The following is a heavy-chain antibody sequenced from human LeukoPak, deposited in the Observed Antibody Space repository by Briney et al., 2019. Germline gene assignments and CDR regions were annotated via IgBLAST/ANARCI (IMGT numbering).Heavy chain of an antibody. Sequence: SLGVLRLSCAAYGFTFSSYWMSWVRQAPGKGLQWVANIKRDGSEKYYVDSVKGRFTISRDNAKNSLYLQMNSLRAEDTAVYYCARDVNYYGMDVWGKGTTVTVSS. V-gene: IGHV3-7*03. J-gene: IGHJ6*04. CDR3: ARDVNYYGMDV. CDR2: IKRDGSEK. CDR1: GFTFSSYW.